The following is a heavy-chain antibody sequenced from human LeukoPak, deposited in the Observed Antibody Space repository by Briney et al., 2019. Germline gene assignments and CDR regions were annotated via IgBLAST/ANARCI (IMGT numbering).Heavy chain of an antibody. CDR1: GFTFSSYA. D-gene: IGHD6-13*01. CDR3: AKVPQWSSFRFFDY. J-gene: IGHJ4*02. CDR2: ISGSGDST. V-gene: IGHV3-23*01. Sequence: GGSLRLSCAASGFTFSSYAMTWVRQAPGKGLEWVSAISGSGDSTYYADSVKGLFTISRDNSKNTLYLQMNSLRAEDTAVYYCAKVPQWSSFRFFDYWGQGTLVTVSS.